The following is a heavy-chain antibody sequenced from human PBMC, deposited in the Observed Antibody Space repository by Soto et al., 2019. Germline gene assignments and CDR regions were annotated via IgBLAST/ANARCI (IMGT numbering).Heavy chain of an antibody. J-gene: IGHJ4*02. Sequence: QVQLVQSGAEVKKPGSSVKVSCKASGGTFSSDSFSWVRQAPGQGLEWMGGIIPMFDTPIYAQKFQDRVTIXAYXSTSTAYMQLSSLRSGDTAVYYCARSGGLDRDFNYWGQGSLVTVSS. V-gene: IGHV1-69*12. D-gene: IGHD2-15*01. CDR3: ARSGGLDRDFNY. CDR2: IIPMFDTP. CDR1: GGTFSSDS.